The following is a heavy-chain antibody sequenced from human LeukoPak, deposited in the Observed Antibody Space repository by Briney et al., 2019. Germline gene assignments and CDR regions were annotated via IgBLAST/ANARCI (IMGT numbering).Heavy chain of an antibody. J-gene: IGHJ4*02. CDR2: IYPESGET. CDR1: GYTFTGNY. D-gene: IGHD2-21*02. CDR3: ARDNDLGPDY. V-gene: IGHV1-2*02. Sequence: ASVKVSCKTSGYTFTGNYLHWVRQAPGQGLEWMGWIYPESGETKYAQKFQGRVTMTRDTSSRTIFAELRGLTSDDTAIYFCARDNDLGPDYWGQGTLVTVSS.